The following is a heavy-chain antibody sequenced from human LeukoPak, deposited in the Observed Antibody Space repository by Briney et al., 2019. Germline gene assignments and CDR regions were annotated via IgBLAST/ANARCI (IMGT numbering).Heavy chain of an antibody. J-gene: IGHJ4*02. D-gene: IGHD3-22*01. CDR1: GGSFSGYH. CDR3: ATAPSYYYDSSGYYYVRGGYFDY. Sequence: SETLSLTCTVYGGSFSGYHWSWIRQPPGKGLEWIGENDRSGTTNYNPSLKSRVTISVDTTMNHFSLKLSSVTAADTAVYYCATAPSYYYDSSGYYYVRGGYFDYWGQGTLVTVSS. CDR2: NDRSGTT. V-gene: IGHV4-34*01.